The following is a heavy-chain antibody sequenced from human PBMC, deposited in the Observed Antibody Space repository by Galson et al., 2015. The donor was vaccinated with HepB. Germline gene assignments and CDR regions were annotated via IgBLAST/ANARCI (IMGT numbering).Heavy chain of an antibody. J-gene: IGHJ4*02. CDR3: AKDISSSWYRGGVDY. CDR2: ISWNSGSI. CDR1: GFTFDDYA. Sequence: SLRLSCAASGFTFDDYAMHWVRQAPGKGLEWVSGISWNSGSIGYADSVKGRFTISRDNAKNSLYLQMNSLRAEDTALYYCAKDISSSWYRGGVDYWGQGTLVTVSS. D-gene: IGHD6-13*01. V-gene: IGHV3-9*01.